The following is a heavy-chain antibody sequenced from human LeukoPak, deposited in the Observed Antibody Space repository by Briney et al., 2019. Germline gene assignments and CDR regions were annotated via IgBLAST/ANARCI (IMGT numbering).Heavy chain of an antibody. CDR3: ARLDSASSRGDAFHI. J-gene: IGHJ3*02. Sequence: GGSLRLSCAPSGFTFRSFWMSWVRQAPGKGLEWVATIKGDGSEKYYVDSVKGRFTISRDNAKNSLYLQMNSLRAEDTAVYYCARLDSASSRGDAFHIWGQGTMVTVSS. CDR2: IKGDGSEK. V-gene: IGHV3-7*01. CDR1: GFTFRSFW. D-gene: IGHD1-26*01.